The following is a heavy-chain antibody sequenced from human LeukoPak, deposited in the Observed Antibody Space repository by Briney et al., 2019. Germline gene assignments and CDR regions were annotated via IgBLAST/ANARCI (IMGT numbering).Heavy chain of an antibody. Sequence: GAPVTVSCTASGYTFTSYGISWVRQAPGQGLEWMGWISAYNGNTNYAQKLQGRVTMTTDTSTSTAYMELRSLRSDDTAVYYCARDLGAYYDFWSGPLIFDYWGQGTLVTVSS. CDR3: ARDLGAYYDFWSGPLIFDY. J-gene: IGHJ4*02. CDR2: ISAYNGNT. V-gene: IGHV1-18*01. CDR1: GYTFTSYG. D-gene: IGHD3-3*01.